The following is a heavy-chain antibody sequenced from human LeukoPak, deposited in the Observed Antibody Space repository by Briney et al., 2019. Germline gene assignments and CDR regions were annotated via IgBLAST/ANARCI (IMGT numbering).Heavy chain of an antibody. D-gene: IGHD4-23*01. V-gene: IGHV4-30-4*01. Sequence: PSETLSLTCTVSGGSISSGDYYWSWIRQSPGKGLEWIGYIYYSGSTYYNPSLKSRVTISVDTSKNQFSLRLSSVTAADTAVYYCARYGGNLDYWGQGTLVTVSS. J-gene: IGHJ4*02. CDR2: IYYSGST. CDR3: ARYGGNLDY. CDR1: GGSISSGDYY.